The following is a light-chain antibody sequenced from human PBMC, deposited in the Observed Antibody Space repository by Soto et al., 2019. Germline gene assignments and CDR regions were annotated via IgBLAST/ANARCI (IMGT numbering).Light chain of an antibody. V-gene: IGLV2-14*01. CDR1: SSDVGGYNY. CDR2: GVT. Sequence: HSVLTQPASVSGSPGQSITMSCTGTSSDVGGYNYVSWYQQHPGKAPKLMIYGVTNRPSGVSNRFSGSKSGNTASLTISGLQAEDEADYYCISYKSSTTYVFGTGTKVTVL. J-gene: IGLJ1*01. CDR3: ISYKSSTTYV.